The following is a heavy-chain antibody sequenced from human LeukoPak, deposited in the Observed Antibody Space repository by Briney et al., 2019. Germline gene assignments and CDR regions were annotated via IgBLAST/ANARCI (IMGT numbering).Heavy chain of an antibody. CDR2: INHSGST. V-gene: IGHV4-34*01. D-gene: IGHD6-19*01. J-gene: IGHJ4*02. CDR3: ARFSSGWFYFDY. CDR1: GGSFSGYY. Sequence: SETLSLTCAVYGGSFSGYYWSWIRQPPGKGLEWIGEINHSGSTNYNPSLKSRVTISVDTSKNQFSLKLSSVTAADTAVYYCARFSSGWFYFDYWGQGTLVTVSS.